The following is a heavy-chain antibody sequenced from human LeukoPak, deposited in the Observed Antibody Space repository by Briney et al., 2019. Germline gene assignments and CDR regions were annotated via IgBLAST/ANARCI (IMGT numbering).Heavy chain of an antibody. CDR3: ARGGYGAYMG. J-gene: IGHJ4*02. D-gene: IGHD4-17*01. CDR2: IKSDGAGT. V-gene: IGHV3-74*01. CDR1: GFTFSTNW. Sequence: GGSLRLSCAASGFTFSTNWMSWVRQAPGKGLVWVSGIKSDGAGTSYVDSVKGRFTISRDNAKNTLDLQMNSLRAEDTAVYYCARGGYGAYMGWGQGMLVTVSS.